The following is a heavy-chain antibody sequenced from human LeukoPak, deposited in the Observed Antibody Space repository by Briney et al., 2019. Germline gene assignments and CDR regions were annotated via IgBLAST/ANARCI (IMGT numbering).Heavy chain of an antibody. V-gene: IGHV3-53*01. Sequence: PGGSLRLSCAASGFTVSSNYMSWVRQAPGKGLEWVSVIYSGGSIYYADSVKGRFTISRDNSKNTMYLQMNSLRAEDTAVYYCARSCSSTSCYDGAFDIWGQGTMVTVSS. CDR3: ARSCSSTSCYDGAFDI. D-gene: IGHD2-2*01. CDR2: IYSGGSI. J-gene: IGHJ3*02. CDR1: GFTVSSNY.